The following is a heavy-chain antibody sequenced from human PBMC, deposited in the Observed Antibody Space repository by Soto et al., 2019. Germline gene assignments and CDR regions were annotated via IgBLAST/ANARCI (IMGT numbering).Heavy chain of an antibody. V-gene: IGHV3-30*18. D-gene: IGHD7-27*01. J-gene: IGHJ6*02. CDR1: GFTFSTSG. CDR2: ISYDGNNK. CDR3: AKDLFFSSLPTNWYGMDV. Sequence: QVQLVESGGGVVQPGRSLRLSCAASGFTFSTSGMHWVRQAPGKGLEWVAVISYDGNNKYNADSVKGRFTISRDNSKNTLYLQMNSLRAEDTAVYYCAKDLFFSSLPTNWYGMDVWGQGTTVTVSS.